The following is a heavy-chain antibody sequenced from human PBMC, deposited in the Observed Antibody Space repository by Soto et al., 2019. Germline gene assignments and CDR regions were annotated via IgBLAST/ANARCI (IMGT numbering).Heavy chain of an antibody. Sequence: TXSLTCSVSAGSMRPYYWSLVRQPPGQGLEWIGHIYYSGSTTNYNPSLKSRVTISVDTSKNQFSLKLSSVTAADTAVYYCARAAIVAATIAAFDLWGQGTMVT. CDR3: ARAAIVAATIAAFDL. D-gene: IGHD1-26*01. CDR2: IYYSGST. J-gene: IGHJ3*01. CDR1: AGSMRPYY. V-gene: IGHV4-59*01.